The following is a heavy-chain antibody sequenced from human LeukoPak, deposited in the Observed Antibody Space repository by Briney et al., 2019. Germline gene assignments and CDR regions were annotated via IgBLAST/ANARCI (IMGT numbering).Heavy chain of an antibody. V-gene: IGHV3-53*01. CDR3: VREDRYSSGWYSGY. Sequence: GGFLRLSCAASGLAVSDNFMSWVRQAPGKGLEWVSVIYSGGNTYYAASVKGRFTISRDNSKNTVYLQMNSLRAEDTAVYYCVREDRYSSGWYSGYWGQGTLVTVSS. CDR1: GLAVSDNF. J-gene: IGHJ4*02. D-gene: IGHD6-19*01. CDR2: IYSGGNT.